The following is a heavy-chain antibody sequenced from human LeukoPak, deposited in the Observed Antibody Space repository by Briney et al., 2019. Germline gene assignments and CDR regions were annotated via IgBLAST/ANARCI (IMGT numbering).Heavy chain of an antibody. V-gene: IGHV3-48*03. D-gene: IGHD3-10*01. CDR2: ISSSGSDI. CDR3: ARHPRVLLWFGELLLGSPTNYFDY. J-gene: IGHJ4*02. CDR1: GFIFSNYE. Sequence: TGGSLRLSCAASGFIFSNYEMNWVRQAPGKGLEWASYISSSGSDIYYADSVKGRFTISRDNAKNSLYLQMNSLRAEDTAVYYCARHPRVLLWFGELLLGSPTNYFDYWGQGTLVTVSS.